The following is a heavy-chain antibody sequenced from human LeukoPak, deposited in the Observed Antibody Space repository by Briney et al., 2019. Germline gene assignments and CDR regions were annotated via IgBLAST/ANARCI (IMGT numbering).Heavy chain of an antibody. J-gene: IGHJ4*02. Sequence: GGSLRLSCAASGFTVSRNYMSWVRQAPGKGLEWVSVIYSGGSTYYADSVKGRFTISRDNSKNTLYLQMNSLRAEDTAVYYCAREGCSGGSCYPYYFDYWGQGTLVTVSS. V-gene: IGHV3-66*01. CDR2: IYSGGST. CDR1: GFTVSRNY. D-gene: IGHD2-15*01. CDR3: AREGCSGGSCYPYYFDY.